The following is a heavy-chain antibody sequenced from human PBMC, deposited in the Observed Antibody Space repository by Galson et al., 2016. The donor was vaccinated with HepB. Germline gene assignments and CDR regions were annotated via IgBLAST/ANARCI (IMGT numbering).Heavy chain of an antibody. D-gene: IGHD1-14*01. V-gene: IGHV4-61*01. Sequence: SETLSLTCPVSGSSVSTGNYYWSWIRQPPGKRLEWIGHIYFSGSTKYNPPLMSRVTISLDTSKNEFSLKLRSVTAADTAMYYCARGTGLDAFHIWGQGTMVTVSS. CDR1: GSSVSTGNYY. CDR2: IYFSGST. J-gene: IGHJ3*02. CDR3: ARGTGLDAFHI.